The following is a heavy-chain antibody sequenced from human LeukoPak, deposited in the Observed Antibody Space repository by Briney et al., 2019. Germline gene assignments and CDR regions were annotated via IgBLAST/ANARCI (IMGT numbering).Heavy chain of an antibody. Sequence: GGALRLSCAASGFTVSSNYMTWVRQAPGKGLEWVSIIYSGGGTYYPDSVKGRFTIYRDNSKNTVYLQMNSLRAEDTAVYYCARGGYSYGFWYWGQGTLVTVSS. CDR2: IYSGGGT. V-gene: IGHV3-53*01. J-gene: IGHJ4*02. CDR1: GFTVSSNY. D-gene: IGHD5-18*01. CDR3: ARGGYSYGFWY.